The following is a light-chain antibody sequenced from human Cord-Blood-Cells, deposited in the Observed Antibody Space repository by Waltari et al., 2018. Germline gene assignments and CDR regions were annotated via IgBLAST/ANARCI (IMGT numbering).Light chain of an antibody. CDR3: SSYTSSTLYV. Sequence: QSALTQPASVSGSPGQSITISCTGTSSDVGGYNYVSWYQQHPGKAPKLMFYAVSKRPSGVPHRFSGSKSGNTASLTISGLQAEDEADYYCSSYTSSTLYVFGTGTKVTVL. J-gene: IGLJ1*01. CDR1: SSDVGGYNY. CDR2: AVS. V-gene: IGLV2-14*01.